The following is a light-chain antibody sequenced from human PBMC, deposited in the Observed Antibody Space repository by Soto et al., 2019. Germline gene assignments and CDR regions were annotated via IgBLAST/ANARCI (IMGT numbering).Light chain of an antibody. J-gene: IGKJ3*01. CDR2: GAS. CDR1: QSVSSN. V-gene: IGKV3-15*01. CDR3: QQSKSWPGVT. Sequence: EIVMTQSPATLSVSPGERATLSCRASQSVSSNLAWYQKKSGQAPRLLIYGASTRAAGIPARFSGSGSGTEFNLTISSLQSEDFAVYYCQQSKSWPGVTFGPGTKVDVK.